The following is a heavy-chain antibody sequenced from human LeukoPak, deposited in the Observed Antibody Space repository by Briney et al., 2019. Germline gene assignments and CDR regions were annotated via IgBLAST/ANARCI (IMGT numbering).Heavy chain of an antibody. CDR1: GFTFSSYG. D-gene: IGHD3-22*01. CDR3: AKDIDYYDSSGYYFDAFDI. V-gene: IGHV3-23*01. J-gene: IGHJ3*02. Sequence: GGSLRLSCAASGFTFSSYGMIWVRQAPGKGLEWVSIISGGGDDTYYADSVKGRFTISRDNSKNTVYLQMSSLRAEDTAVYYCAKDIDYYDSSGYYFDAFDIWGQGTMVTVSS. CDR2: ISGGGDDT.